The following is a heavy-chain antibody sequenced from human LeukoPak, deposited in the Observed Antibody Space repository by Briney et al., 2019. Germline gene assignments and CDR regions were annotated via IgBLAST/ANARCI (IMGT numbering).Heavy chain of an antibody. CDR2: IYYSGST. Sequence: SETLSLTCTVSGGSISSYYWSWIRQPPGKGLEWIGYIYYSGSTNYNPSLKSRVTISVDTSKNQFSLKLSPVTAADTAVYYCARAGEGMTFDIWGQGTMVTVSS. J-gene: IGHJ3*02. V-gene: IGHV4-59*01. CDR3: ARAGEGMTFDI. D-gene: IGHD3-10*01. CDR1: GGSISSYY.